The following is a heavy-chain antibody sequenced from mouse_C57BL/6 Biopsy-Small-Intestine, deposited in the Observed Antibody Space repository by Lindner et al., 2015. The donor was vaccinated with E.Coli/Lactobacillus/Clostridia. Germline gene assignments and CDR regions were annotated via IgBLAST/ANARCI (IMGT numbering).Heavy chain of an antibody. D-gene: IGHD1-1*01. J-gene: IGHJ4*01. V-gene: IGHV1-81*01. Sequence: VQLQESGAELARPGASVKLSCKASGYTFTSYGISWVKQRTGQGLEWIGEIYPRSGNTYYNEKFKGKATLTADKSSSTAYMELRSLTSEDSAVYFCARDYYGSSFYVMDYWGQGTSVTVSS. CDR3: ARDYYGSSFYVMDY. CDR1: GYTFTSYG. CDR2: IYPRSGNT.